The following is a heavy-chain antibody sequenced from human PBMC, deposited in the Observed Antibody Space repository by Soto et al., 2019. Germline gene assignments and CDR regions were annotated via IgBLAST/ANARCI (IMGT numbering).Heavy chain of an antibody. V-gene: IGHV1-3*01. Sequence: GASVKVSCKASGYTFTSYAMHWVRQAPGQRLEWMGWINAGNGNTKYSQKFQGRVTITRDTSASTAYMELSSLRSEDTAVYYCARERWVYDSSGNGVYVFDYWGQGTLVTVSS. J-gene: IGHJ4*02. D-gene: IGHD3-22*01. CDR1: GYTFTSYA. CDR2: INAGNGNT. CDR3: ARERWVYDSSGNGVYVFDY.